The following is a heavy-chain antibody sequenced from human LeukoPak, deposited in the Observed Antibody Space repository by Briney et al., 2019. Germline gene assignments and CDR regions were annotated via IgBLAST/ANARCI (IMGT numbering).Heavy chain of an antibody. V-gene: IGHV3-30-3*01. CDR2: ITYDGSNK. J-gene: IGHJ4*02. D-gene: IGHD3-16*01. Sequence: GGSLRLSCAVSGFTFNSYAMHWVRQAPGKGLEWVAVITYDGSNKEYADPVKGRFTISRDNSKNTLYLQMNSLRAEDTAVYYCASVMFSYGPIDYWGQGTLVTVSS. CDR1: GFTFNSYA. CDR3: ASVMFSYGPIDY.